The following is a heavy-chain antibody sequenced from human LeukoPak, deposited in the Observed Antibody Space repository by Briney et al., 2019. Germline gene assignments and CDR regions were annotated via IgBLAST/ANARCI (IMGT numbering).Heavy chain of an antibody. CDR2: IKQDGSVQ. CDR1: KFTFSSYW. J-gene: IGHJ5*02. V-gene: IGHV3-7*01. D-gene: IGHD6-19*01. Sequence: GGSLRLSCAASKFTFSSYWMSWVHQAPGKGLEWVANIKQDGSVQFYMDSLKGRFSVSRDNAKNSLYLQMNGLRVEDTAVYYCTRLQIAVAGPNWFDPWGQGTLVTVSS. CDR3: TRLQIAVAGPNWFDP.